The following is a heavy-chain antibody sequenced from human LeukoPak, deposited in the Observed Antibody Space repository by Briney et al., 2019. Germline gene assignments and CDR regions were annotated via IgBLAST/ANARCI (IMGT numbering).Heavy chain of an antibody. CDR2: ISYDGSNK. CDR3: AKGGFDY. Sequence: SCKASGYTFTNYYIHWVRQAPGKGLEWVAVISYDGSNKYYADSVKGRFTISRDNSKNTLYLQMNSLRAEDTAVYYCAKGGFDYWGQGTLVTVSS. J-gene: IGHJ4*02. CDR1: GYTFTNYY. V-gene: IGHV3-30-3*02.